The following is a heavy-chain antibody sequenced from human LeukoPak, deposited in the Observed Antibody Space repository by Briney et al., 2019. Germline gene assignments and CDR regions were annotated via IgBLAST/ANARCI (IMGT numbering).Heavy chain of an antibody. D-gene: IGHD7-27*01. CDR1: GYSISSGYY. Sequence: SETLSLTCSVSGYSISSGYYWAWIRQPPGKGLEWIATIYHSPSTYYNPSLKSRVTISVDTSRNRFSLKVNSVTAADTAVYYCARVSASWGFDFWAQGALVTVSS. CDR2: IYHSPST. V-gene: IGHV4-38-2*02. J-gene: IGHJ4*02. CDR3: ARVSASWGFDF.